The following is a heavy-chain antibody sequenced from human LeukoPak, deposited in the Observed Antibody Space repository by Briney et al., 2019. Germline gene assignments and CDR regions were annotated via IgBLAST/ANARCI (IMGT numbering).Heavy chain of an antibody. CDR3: ARVSLEVATIEGFDY. D-gene: IGHD5-12*01. V-gene: IGHV4-59*12. CDR1: GGSISSYY. Sequence: SETLSLTCTVSGGSISSYYWSWIRQPPGKGLEWIGYIYYSGSTKYNPSLKSRVTISVDTSKNQFSLRLSSVTAADTAVYYCARVSLEVATIEGFDYWGQGTLVTVSS. CDR2: IYYSGST. J-gene: IGHJ4*02.